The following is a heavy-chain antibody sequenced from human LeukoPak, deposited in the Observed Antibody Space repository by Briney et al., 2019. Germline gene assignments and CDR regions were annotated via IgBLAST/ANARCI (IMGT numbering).Heavy chain of an antibody. Sequence: SETLSLTCTVSGGSISSSSYYWGWIRQPPGKGLEWIGSIYYSGSTYYNPSLKSRVTISVDTSKNQFSLKLSSVTAADTAVYYCARLPKAHPNVDYWSQGTLVTVSS. J-gene: IGHJ4*02. CDR2: IYYSGST. D-gene: IGHD4/OR15-4a*01. CDR3: ARLPKAHPNVDY. CDR1: GGSISSSSYY. V-gene: IGHV4-39*01.